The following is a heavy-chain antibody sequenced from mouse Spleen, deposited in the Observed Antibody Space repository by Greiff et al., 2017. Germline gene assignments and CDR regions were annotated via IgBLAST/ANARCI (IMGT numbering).Heavy chain of an antibody. CDR2: IDPSDSYT. CDR3: AREDYYYGSRTRFAY. J-gene: IGHJ3*01. Sequence: QVQLQQPGAELVMPGASVKLSCKASGYTFTSYWMHWVKQRPGQGLEWIGEIDPSDSYTNYNQKFKGKATLTVDKSSSTAYMQLSSLTSEDSAVYYCAREDYYYGSRTRFAYWGQGTLVTVSA. CDR1: GYTFTSYW. D-gene: IGHD1-1*01. V-gene: IGHV1-69*01.